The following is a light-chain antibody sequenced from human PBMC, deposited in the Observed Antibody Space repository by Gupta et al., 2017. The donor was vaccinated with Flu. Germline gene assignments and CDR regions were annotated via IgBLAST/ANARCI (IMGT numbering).Light chain of an antibody. V-gene: IGKV1-12*01. CDR2: AAS. CDR3: QQALNYPYS. Sequence: PSSVSASVGDRVTITCRASQGIGNWLAWYQQRPGKAPKLLIYAASSLQGGVPSRFSGSGSGTEFTLTINSLQAEDFATYYCQQALNYPYSFGQGTTMEVK. J-gene: IGKJ2*01. CDR1: QGIGNW.